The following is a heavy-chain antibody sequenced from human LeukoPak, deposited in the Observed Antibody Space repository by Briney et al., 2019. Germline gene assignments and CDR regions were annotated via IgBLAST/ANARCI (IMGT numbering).Heavy chain of an antibody. CDR2: IYSGGST. V-gene: IGHV3-53*01. J-gene: IGHJ6*03. D-gene: IGHD4-17*01. CDR1: GFTVSSNY. CDR3: ARLDYGDYRHYYYYMDL. Sequence: GGSLRLSCAASGFTVSSNYMSWVRQAPGKGLEWVSVIYSGGSTYYADSVKGRFTISRDNSKNTLYLQMNSLRAEDTAVYYCARLDYGDYRHYYYYMDLWGKGTTVTISS.